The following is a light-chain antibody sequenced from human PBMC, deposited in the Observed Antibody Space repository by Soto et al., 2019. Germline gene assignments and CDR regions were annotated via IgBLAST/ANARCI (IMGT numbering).Light chain of an antibody. CDR1: QSVSSKF. V-gene: IGKV3-15*01. CDR2: GTS. CDR3: QQYKDWPLT. J-gene: IGKJ4*01. Sequence: EIVLTQSPGTLSLSPGERAALSCRASQSVSSKFLAWYQQKPGQAPRLLIYGTSTRATTFPARFSGSGSGTEFTLTISSLQSEDFAVYYCQQYKDWPLTFGGGTKVDNK.